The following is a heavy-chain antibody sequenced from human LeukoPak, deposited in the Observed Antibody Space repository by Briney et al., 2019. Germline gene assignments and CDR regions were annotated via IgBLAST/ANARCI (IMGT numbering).Heavy chain of an antibody. CDR2: IYTSGST. J-gene: IGHJ5*02. V-gene: IGHV4-4*09. Sequence: PSETLSLTCTVSGGSISSYYWSWIRQPPGKGLEWIGYIYTSGSTNYNPSLKSRVTISVDTSKNQFSLKLSSVTAADTAVYYCGRHRTVTHEAVNWFDPWGQGTLVTVSS. D-gene: IGHD4-17*01. CDR1: GGSISSYY. CDR3: GRHRTVTHEAVNWFDP.